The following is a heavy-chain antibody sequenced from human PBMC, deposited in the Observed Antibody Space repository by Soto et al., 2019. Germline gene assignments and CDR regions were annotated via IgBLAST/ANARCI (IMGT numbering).Heavy chain of an antibody. D-gene: IGHD2-15*01. CDR3: AKDGGHCSGVGCFFDT. J-gene: IGHJ4*02. CDR1: GFNFDAYA. Sequence: EVQLVESGGGLVEPGRSLRLSCAASGFNFDAYAMHCVRQAPGKGLEWISGLKWNGDNVGYADSVRGRFTISRDNAKNSLYLQMNSLRVDDTAFYYCAKDGGHCSGVGCFFDTWGQVTLVTVSS. V-gene: IGHV3-9*01. CDR2: LKWNGDNV.